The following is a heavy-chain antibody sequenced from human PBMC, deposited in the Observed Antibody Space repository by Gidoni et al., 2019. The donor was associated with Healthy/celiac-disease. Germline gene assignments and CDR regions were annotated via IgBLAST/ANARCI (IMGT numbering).Heavy chain of an antibody. J-gene: IGHJ4*02. V-gene: IGHV3-30*18. Sequence: QVQLVESGGGVVQPGRSLRISCAASGFTFSSYGLHWVRQAPGKGLEWVAVISYDGSNKYYADSVKGRFTISRDNSKNTLYLQMNSLRAEDTAVYYCAKESGGVPAFGGQGTLVTVSS. D-gene: IGHD2-8*01. CDR3: AKESGGVPAF. CDR2: ISYDGSNK. CDR1: GFTFSSYG.